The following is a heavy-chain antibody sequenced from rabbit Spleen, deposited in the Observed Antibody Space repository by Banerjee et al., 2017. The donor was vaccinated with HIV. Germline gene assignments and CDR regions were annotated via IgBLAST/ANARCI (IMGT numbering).Heavy chain of an antibody. J-gene: IGHJ6*01. D-gene: IGHD1-1*01. CDR2: IDAGSSSFT. V-gene: IGHV1S40*01. CDR1: GISFGISDY. CDR3: ARDSSSSFSSYGMDL. Sequence: QSLEESGGGLVQPEGSLTLTCTASGISFGISDYMCWVRQAPGKGLEWIACIDAGSSSFTYHAIWAKGRFTISKTSSTTVTLQATSLTAVDTATYFCARDSSSSFSSYGMDLWGPGTLVTVS.